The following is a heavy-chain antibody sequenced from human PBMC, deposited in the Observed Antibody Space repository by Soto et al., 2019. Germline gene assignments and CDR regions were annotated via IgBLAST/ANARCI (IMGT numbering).Heavy chain of an antibody. CDR3: ARDLEATIFDY. V-gene: IGHV3-30-3*01. D-gene: IGHD5-12*01. CDR1: GFTFSSYA. CDR2: ISYDGSNK. Sequence: AGGSLRLSCAASGFTFSSYAMHWVRQAPGKGLEWVAVISYDGSNKYYADSVKGRFTISRDNSKNTLYLQMNSLRAEDTAVYYCARDLEATIFDYWGQGTLVTVSS. J-gene: IGHJ4*02.